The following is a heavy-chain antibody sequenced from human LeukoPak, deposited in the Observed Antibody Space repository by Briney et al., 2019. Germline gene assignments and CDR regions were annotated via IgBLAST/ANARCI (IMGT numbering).Heavy chain of an antibody. D-gene: IGHD2-15*01. CDR3: ARAPVTSCRGAFCYPFDY. J-gene: IGHJ4*02. V-gene: IGHV3-48*01. CDR1: GFTFSSYS. Sequence: GGSLRLSCAASGFTFSSYSMNWVRQAPGKGLEWVSYISSSSSTIYYADSVKGRFTISRDNAKNSLYLQMNSLRAEDTAVYYCARAPVTSCRGAFCYPFDYWGQGTLVTVSS. CDR2: ISSSSSTI.